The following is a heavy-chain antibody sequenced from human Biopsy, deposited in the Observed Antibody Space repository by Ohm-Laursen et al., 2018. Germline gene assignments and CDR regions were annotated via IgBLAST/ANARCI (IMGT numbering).Heavy chain of an antibody. CDR3: GRSYGIMAAPVHL. CDR1: GFTFSDYQ. V-gene: IGHV3-11*01. CDR2: IGSGGSTI. D-gene: IGHD3-16*01. J-gene: IGHJ4*01. Sequence: GSLRLSCSASGFTFSDYQMSWIRQTPGKGLEWVSHIGSGGSTIFHADSVKGRFTISRNDAKGSLYLQMTNLRAEDTAVYYCGRSYGIMAAPVHLWGQGTLVTVSS.